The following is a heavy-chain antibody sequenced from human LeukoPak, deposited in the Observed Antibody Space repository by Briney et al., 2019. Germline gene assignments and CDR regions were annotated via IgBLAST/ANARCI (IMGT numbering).Heavy chain of an antibody. D-gene: IGHD6-19*01. V-gene: IGHV1-24*01. CDR3: ATARSGWYYDY. CDR2: FDPEDGEK. J-gene: IGHJ4*02. Sequence: ASVKVSCKVSGYTLTELSMHWVRQAPGTGLGWMGGFDPEDGEKIYAQKFQGRVTKTEDTSTDTADMELGSLRSEDTAVYDCATARSGWYYDYWGQGTLVTVSS. CDR1: GYTLTELS.